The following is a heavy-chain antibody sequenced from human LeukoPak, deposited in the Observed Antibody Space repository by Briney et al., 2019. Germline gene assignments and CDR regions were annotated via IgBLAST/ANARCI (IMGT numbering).Heavy chain of an antibody. J-gene: IGHJ4*02. Sequence: SGPTLVKPTQTLTLTCTFSGFSLDTNGVGVGWIRQPPGKPLEWLALIYWDDDKRYSPSLKSRLAITKDTSKNQVVLTMTNMDPGDTATYYCAHRQRQLGLYCFAYWGQGTLVTVSS. CDR2: IYWDDDK. D-gene: IGHD6-25*01. CDR1: GFSLDTNGVG. CDR3: AHRQRQLGLYCFAY. V-gene: IGHV2-5*02.